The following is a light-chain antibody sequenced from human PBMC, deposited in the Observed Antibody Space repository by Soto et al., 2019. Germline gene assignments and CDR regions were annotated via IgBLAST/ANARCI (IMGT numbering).Light chain of an antibody. CDR2: DAS. J-gene: IGKJ4*01. CDR3: QQRSDWPST. CDR1: QSVGSY. V-gene: IGKV3-11*01. Sequence: EIVLTQSPATLSLSPGDRATLSCRASQSVGSYLGWYQQRPGQAPRLLIYDASNRATGIPARFSGSGSGTDFTPTISSLEPEDFAVYYCQQRSDWPSTFGGGTKVEIK.